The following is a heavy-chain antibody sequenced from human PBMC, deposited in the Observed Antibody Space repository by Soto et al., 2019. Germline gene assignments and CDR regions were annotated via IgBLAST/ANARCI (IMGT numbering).Heavy chain of an antibody. CDR1: GYNFNNYW. CDR3: ATQIGLHGASRYFDS. V-gene: IGHV5-51*01. Sequence: EVQLVQSGAEVKKPGESLKISCKGSGYNFNNYWIAWVRQMPGKGLEWMGIIFPGDSDSVYSPSFQGQVTISVDKSIVTAYLQWSGLKASDTAMYYCATQIGLHGASRYFDSWGQGTLVTVSS. J-gene: IGHJ4*02. D-gene: IGHD4-17*01. CDR2: IFPGDSDS.